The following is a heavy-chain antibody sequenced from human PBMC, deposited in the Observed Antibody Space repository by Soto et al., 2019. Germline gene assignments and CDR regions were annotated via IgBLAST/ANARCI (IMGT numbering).Heavy chain of an antibody. CDR3: ARGQIFMLN. CDR1: GFSISSDTYY. J-gene: IGHJ4*02. Sequence: PSDTQSLTCTVSGFSISSDTYYWSWIRQYPGRGLEWIGYISHNAVTWYNPSLQSRVNISIDKSANHFSLTLKSVTAADTAVYYCARGQIFMLNWGQGTLVTVSS. CDR2: ISHNAVT. V-gene: IGHV4-31*03. D-gene: IGHD3-16*01.